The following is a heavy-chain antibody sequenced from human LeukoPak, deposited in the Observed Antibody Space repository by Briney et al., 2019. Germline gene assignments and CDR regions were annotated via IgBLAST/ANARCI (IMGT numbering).Heavy chain of an antibody. J-gene: IGHJ4*02. V-gene: IGHV3-23*01. CDR2: MSSSDDGR. D-gene: IGHD2-15*01. Sequence: GGSLRLSCATSGFSFSSYAMSWVRQAPGKGLEWVSAMSSSDDGRYYAASVRGRFTISGDTSRSTLYLQMNSLRAEDAAVYYCAKAPVTSCRGAFCYPFVYWGQGTLVTVSS. CDR3: AKAPVTSCRGAFCYPFVY. CDR1: GFSFSSYA.